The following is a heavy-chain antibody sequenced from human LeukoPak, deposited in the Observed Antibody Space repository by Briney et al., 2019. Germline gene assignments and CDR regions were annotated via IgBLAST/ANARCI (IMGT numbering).Heavy chain of an antibody. D-gene: IGHD5-12*01. CDR3: ARGEEYSGDDVSWFDP. J-gene: IGHJ5*02. CDR2: IYYSGST. Sequence: SETLSLTCTVAGGSISSGGYYWNWLRQYPGKGLEGIGYIYYSGSTYYNPSLKSRVTISVDTSKNQFSLKLSSVTAADTAVYYCARGEEYSGDDVSWFDPWGQGTLVTVSS. CDR1: GGSISSGGYY. V-gene: IGHV4-31*03.